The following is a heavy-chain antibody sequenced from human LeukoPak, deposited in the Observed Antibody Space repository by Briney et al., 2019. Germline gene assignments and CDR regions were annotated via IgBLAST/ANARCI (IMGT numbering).Heavy chain of an antibody. CDR2: IYHSGST. J-gene: IGHJ5*02. Sequence: SETLSLTCTVSGYSISSGYYWGWIRQPPGKGLEWIGSIYHSGSTYYNPSLKSRVTISVDTSKNQFSLKLSSVTAADTAVYYCARADWNYFAAAAACWFDPWGQGTLVTVSS. D-gene: IGHD1-7*01. V-gene: IGHV4-38-2*02. CDR3: ARADWNYFAAAAACWFDP. CDR1: GYSISSGYY.